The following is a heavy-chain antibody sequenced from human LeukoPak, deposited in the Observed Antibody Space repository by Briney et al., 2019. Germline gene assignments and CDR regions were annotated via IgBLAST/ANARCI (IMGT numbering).Heavy chain of an antibody. CDR1: GFTFSNYA. J-gene: IGHJ6*03. V-gene: IGHV3-23*01. D-gene: IGHD6-19*01. CDR3: SRDSISGWYAGEYYYYRDL. Sequence: GGSLRLSCAASGFTFSNYAMSWVRQAPGKGLEWVSAISGSGGSTFYADSVKGRFTISRDNSKNTLYLQMNSLRAEDTAVYYCSRDSISGWYAGEYYYYRDLWRKGTRDTVS. CDR2: ISGSGGST.